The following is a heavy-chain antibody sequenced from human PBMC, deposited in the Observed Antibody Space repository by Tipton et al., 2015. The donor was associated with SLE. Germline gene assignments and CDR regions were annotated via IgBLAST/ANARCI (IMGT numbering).Heavy chain of an antibody. J-gene: IGHJ6*03. Sequence: TLSLTCAVSAFSISSGFYWGWIRQSPGQGLEWIGSIYHSGSTYYNPSLKSRVTISVDTSKNQFSLKLSSVTAADTAVYYCATGTLVGSWYYSMDVWGKGTTVTVSS. V-gene: IGHV4-38-2*01. D-gene: IGHD2-2*03. CDR1: AFSISSGFY. CDR2: IYHSGST. CDR3: ATGTLVGSWYYSMDV.